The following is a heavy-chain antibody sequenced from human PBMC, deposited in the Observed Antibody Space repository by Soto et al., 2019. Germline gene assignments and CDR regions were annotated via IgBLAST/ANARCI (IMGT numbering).Heavy chain of an antibody. CDR2: IYYSGTT. V-gene: IGHV4-59*01. J-gene: IGHJ5*02. Sequence: PSETLSLTCTVSDDSISSYYWSWIRQPPGKGLEWIGYIYYSGTTSYNPSLNSRVTILIDTSKTQVSLKMTSVHAADTAVYYCARENLGWFDPWGQGTLVTVSS. CDR3: ARENLGWFDP. CDR1: DDSISSYY. D-gene: IGHD3-16*01.